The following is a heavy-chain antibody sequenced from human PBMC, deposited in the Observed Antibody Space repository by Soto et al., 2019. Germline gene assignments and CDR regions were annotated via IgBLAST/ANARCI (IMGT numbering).Heavy chain of an antibody. V-gene: IGHV1-69*02. Sequence: GASVKVSCKASGGTFSSYTISWVRQAPGQGLEWMGRIIPILGIANYAQKFQGRVTITADKSTSTAYMELSSLRSEDTAVYYCASFLWFGDFNTRSAFDIRAQRTTVTGSS. CDR3: ASFLWFGDFNTRSAFDI. CDR2: IIPILGIA. CDR1: GGTFSSYT. J-gene: IGHJ6*02. D-gene: IGHD3-10*01.